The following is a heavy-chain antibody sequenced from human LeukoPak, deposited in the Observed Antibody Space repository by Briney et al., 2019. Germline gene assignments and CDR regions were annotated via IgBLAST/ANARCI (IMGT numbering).Heavy chain of an antibody. V-gene: IGHV3-23*01. Sequence: SGGSLRLSCPASGFTFSSYSMHWVRQAPGKGLEWVSAISDSGNTYHADSVKGRFTISRDSSKNTLFLQMNRLRPEDAAVYYCAKAPVTTCRGAFCYPFDYWGLGTLVTVSS. D-gene: IGHD2-15*01. CDR2: ISDSGNT. J-gene: IGHJ4*02. CDR3: AKAPVTTCRGAFCYPFDY. CDR1: GFTFSSYS.